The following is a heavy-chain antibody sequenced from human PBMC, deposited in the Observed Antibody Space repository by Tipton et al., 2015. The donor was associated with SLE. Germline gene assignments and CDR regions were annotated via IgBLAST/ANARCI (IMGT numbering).Heavy chain of an antibody. CDR1: GFTFSSYD. Sequence: SLRLSCAASGFTFSSYDMHWVRQATGKGLEWVSAIGTAGDTYYPGSVKGRFTISRENAKNSLYLQMNSLRAADTAVYYCARDQWGPTGTGVDYYYYGMDVWGQGTTVTVSS. V-gene: IGHV3-13*04. CDR3: ARDQWGPTGTGVDYYYYGMDV. D-gene: IGHD1-1*01. CDR2: IGTAGDT. J-gene: IGHJ6*02.